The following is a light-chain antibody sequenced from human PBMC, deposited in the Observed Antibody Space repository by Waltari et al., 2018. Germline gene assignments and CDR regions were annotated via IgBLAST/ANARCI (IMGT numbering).Light chain of an antibody. Sequence: QSLLTQPPSVSGAPGQTVTISCTGSRSNIGDGNDVHWYQQLPGTAPRLLIYVTNRRPSGVPDRFSGSRSGTTASLVITGLQAEDEADYFCQSYDNSLSAPYVFGTGTKVFVL. J-gene: IGLJ1*01. CDR1: RSNIGDGND. V-gene: IGLV1-40*01. CDR3: QSYDNSLSAPYV. CDR2: VTN.